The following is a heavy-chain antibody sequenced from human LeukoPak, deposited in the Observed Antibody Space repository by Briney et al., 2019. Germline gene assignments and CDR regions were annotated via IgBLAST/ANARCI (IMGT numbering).Heavy chain of an antibody. CDR1: GFTLRSYV. D-gene: IGHD3-9*01. CDR2: ISGSGDST. Sequence: GGSLRLSCVASGFTLRSYVMNWVRQTPGKGLEWVSSISGSGDSTFYADSVKGRFSISRDNSKNTLYLQMNSLRAEDTAVYYCARGADSGYSSDNWGQGTLVSVSS. V-gene: IGHV3-23*01. CDR3: ARGADSGYSSDN. J-gene: IGHJ4*02.